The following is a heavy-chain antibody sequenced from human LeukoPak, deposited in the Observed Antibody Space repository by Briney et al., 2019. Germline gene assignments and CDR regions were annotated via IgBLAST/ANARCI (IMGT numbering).Heavy chain of an antibody. J-gene: IGHJ4*02. D-gene: IGHD6-13*01. V-gene: IGHV4-59*01. CDR1: GGSISSYY. Sequence: SETLSLTCTVSGGSISSYYWSWIRQPPGKGLEWIEYIYYSGSTNYNPSLKSRVTISVDTSKNQFSLKLSSVTAADTAVYYCASTRRGAAALDYWGQGTLVTVSS. CDR2: IYYSGST. CDR3: ASTRRGAAALDY.